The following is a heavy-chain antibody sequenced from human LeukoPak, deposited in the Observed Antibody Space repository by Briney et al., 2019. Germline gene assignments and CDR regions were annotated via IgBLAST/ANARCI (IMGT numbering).Heavy chain of an antibody. D-gene: IGHD3-22*01. CDR3: AKRGVVIRVILVGFHKQAYYFDS. J-gene: IGHJ4*02. CDR1: GITLSNYG. CDR2: ISDSGGAT. V-gene: IGHV3-23*01. Sequence: PGGSLRLSCAVSGITLSNYGMSWVRQAPGKGLEWVAGISDSGGATNYADSVKGRFTISRDNRKNTLYLQMNSLRAEDTALYFCAKRGVVIRVILVGFHKQAYYFDSWGQGALVTVSS.